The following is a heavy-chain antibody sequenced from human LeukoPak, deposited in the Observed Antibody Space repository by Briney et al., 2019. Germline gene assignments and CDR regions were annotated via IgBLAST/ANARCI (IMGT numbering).Heavy chain of an antibody. Sequence: SETLSLTCTVSGYSISSGYYWGWIRQPPGKGLEWIGSIYYSGSTYYNPSLKSRVTISVDTSKNQFSLKLSSVTAADTAVYYCARQVVRGYYYMDVWGKGTTVTVSS. D-gene: IGHD3-10*01. J-gene: IGHJ6*03. V-gene: IGHV4-38-2*02. CDR1: GYSISSGYY. CDR3: ARQVVRGYYYMDV. CDR2: IYYSGST.